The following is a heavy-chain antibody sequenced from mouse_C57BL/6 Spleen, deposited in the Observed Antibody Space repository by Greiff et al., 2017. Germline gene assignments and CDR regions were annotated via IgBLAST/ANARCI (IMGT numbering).Heavy chain of an antibody. J-gene: IGHJ4*01. Sequence: EVKLVESEGGLVQPGSSMKLSCTASGFTFSDYYMAWVRQVPEKGLEWVANINYDGSSTYYLDSLKSRFIISRDNAKNILYLQMSSLKSEDTATDYCAGGGGSSRGAMDYWGQGTSVTVSS. CDR3: AGGGGSSRGAMDY. D-gene: IGHD1-1*01. V-gene: IGHV5-16*01. CDR1: GFTFSDYY. CDR2: INYDGSST.